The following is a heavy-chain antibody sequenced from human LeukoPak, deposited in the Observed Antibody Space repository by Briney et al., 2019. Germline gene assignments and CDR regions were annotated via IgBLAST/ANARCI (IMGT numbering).Heavy chain of an antibody. D-gene: IGHD1-7*01. CDR2: INPNSGGT. V-gene: IGHV1-2*04. CDR3: ARDRGGNYVRFWFDP. Sequence: ASVKVSCKASGYTFTGYYMHWVRQAPGQGLEWMGWINPNSGGTNYAQKFQGWVTMTRDTSISTAYMELSRLRSDDTAVYYCARDRGGNYVRFWFDPWGQGTLVTVSS. CDR1: GYTFTGYY. J-gene: IGHJ5*02.